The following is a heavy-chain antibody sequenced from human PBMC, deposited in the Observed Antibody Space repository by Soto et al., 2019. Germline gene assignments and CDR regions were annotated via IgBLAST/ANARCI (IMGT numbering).Heavy chain of an antibody. J-gene: IGHJ3*02. CDR2: ISGVGDGT. V-gene: IGHV3-23*01. CDR1: GFTFINYA. Sequence: EVQLLESGGGLVQPGGSLRLSCAASGFTFINYAMSWVRQAPGKGLEWVSTISGVGDGTYYADSVKGHFTISRDNSKNTVYLQMNSLRAEDTAIYYCAKKGLGSLKTYCSGSGCHYAFDIWGQGTMVTVSS. D-gene: IGHD2-15*01. CDR3: AKKGLGSLKTYCSGSGCHYAFDI.